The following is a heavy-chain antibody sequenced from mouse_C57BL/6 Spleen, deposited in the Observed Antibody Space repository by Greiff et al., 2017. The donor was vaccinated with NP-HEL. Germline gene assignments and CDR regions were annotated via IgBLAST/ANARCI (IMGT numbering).Heavy chain of an antibody. Sequence: VQLQQSGPELVKPGASVKISCKASGYAFSSSWMNWVKQRPGKGLEWIGRIYPGDGDTNYNGKFKGKATLTADKSSSTAYMQLSSLTSEDSAVYFCARIRREYYYAMDYWGQGTSVTVSS. V-gene: IGHV1-82*01. CDR2: IYPGDGDT. CDR3: ARIRREYYYAMDY. J-gene: IGHJ4*01. D-gene: IGHD2-12*01. CDR1: GYAFSSSW.